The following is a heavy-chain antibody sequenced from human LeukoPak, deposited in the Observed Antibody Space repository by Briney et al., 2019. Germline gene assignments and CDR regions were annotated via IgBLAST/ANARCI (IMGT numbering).Heavy chain of an antibody. D-gene: IGHD2-15*01. CDR1: GYSFTSYW. Sequence: GESLKISCKGSGYSFTSYWISWVRQMPGKGQEWMGRIDPSDSYTNYSPSFQGHVTISADKSISTAYLQWSSLKASDTAMYYCAREPIVVVVAATHWFDPWGQGTLVTVSS. J-gene: IGHJ5*02. V-gene: IGHV5-10-1*01. CDR2: IDPSDSYT. CDR3: AREPIVVVVAATHWFDP.